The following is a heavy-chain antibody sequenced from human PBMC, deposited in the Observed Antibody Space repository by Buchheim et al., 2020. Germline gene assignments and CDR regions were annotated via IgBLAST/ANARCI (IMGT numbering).Heavy chain of an antibody. CDR1: GFTLSSYA. CDR3: AKDSSYTTWYYSGLDV. CDR2: ICSSGGST. J-gene: IGHJ6*01. V-gene: IGHV3-23*01. D-gene: IGHD1-26*01. Sequence: EVQLLESGGGLVQPGGSLRLSCAASGFTLSSYAMSWVRQAPGKGLEWVSEICSSGGSTYYADAVKGRFTIYRDNSKSTLYLEMNSQRAEDTAIYYCAKDSSYTTWYYSGLDVWGQGNT.